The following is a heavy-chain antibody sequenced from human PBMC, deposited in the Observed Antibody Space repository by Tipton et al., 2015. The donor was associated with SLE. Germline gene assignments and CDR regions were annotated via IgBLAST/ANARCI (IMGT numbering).Heavy chain of an antibody. J-gene: IGHJ4*02. CDR2: THNSGNT. Sequence: TLSLTCSVSGGSISGSYWSWIRQPPGKGLEWIGYTHNSGNTNYNPSLKSRVTMSVDTSKNQFSLNLSSVTAADTAVYYCARDEYRYDTTGYHLLGHFDFWGQGTLVTVSS. V-gene: IGHV4-59*12. CDR3: ARDEYRYDTTGYHLLGHFDF. D-gene: IGHD3-22*01. CDR1: GGSISGSY.